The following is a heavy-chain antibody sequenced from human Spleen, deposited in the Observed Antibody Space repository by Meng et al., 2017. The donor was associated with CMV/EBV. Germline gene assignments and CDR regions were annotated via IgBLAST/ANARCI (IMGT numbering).Heavy chain of an antibody. D-gene: IGHD6-6*01. J-gene: IGHJ4*02. CDR3: ARVGIAARYFDY. CDR1: GFTFSIYA. CDR2: ISYDGSSQ. V-gene: IGHV3-30*03. Sequence: GESLKISCAGSGFTFSIYALSWVRQAPGKGLEWVGVISYDGSSQFYADSVKGRFTISRDNSKSTVSILMNSLRAEDTALYYCARVGIAARYFDYWGQGTLVTVSS.